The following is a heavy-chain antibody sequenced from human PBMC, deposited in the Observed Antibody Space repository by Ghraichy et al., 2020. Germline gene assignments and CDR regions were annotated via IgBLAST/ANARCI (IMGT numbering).Heavy chain of an antibody. CDR2: IYYSGST. D-gene: IGHD6-13*01. CDR3: ARGGGYSNSWYEY. CDR1: GGSISNYY. J-gene: IGHJ4*02. Sequence: SQTLSLTCTVSGGSISNYYWSWIRQPPGKGLEWIGYIYYSGSTNYNPSLQSRVTISVDTSKNQFSLNLSSVTAADTAVNYFARGGGYSNSWYEYWGQGTLVTVSS. V-gene: IGHV4-59*01.